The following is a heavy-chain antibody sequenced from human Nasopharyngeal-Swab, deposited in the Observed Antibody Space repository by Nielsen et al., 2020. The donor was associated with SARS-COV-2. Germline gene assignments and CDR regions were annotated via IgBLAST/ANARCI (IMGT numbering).Heavy chain of an antibody. CDR1: GYTFTSYD. J-gene: IGHJ6*03. CDR3: ARAGEGVVVPPAIMGGTYYYYYYMDV. V-gene: IGHV1-8*01. CDR2: MNPNSGNT. Sequence: ASVKVSCKASGYTFTSYDINWVRQATGQGLEWMGWMNPNSGNTGYAQKFQGRVTMTRNTSISTAYMELSSLRSEDTAVYYCARAGEGVVVPPAIMGGTYYYYYYMDVWGKGTTVTVSS. D-gene: IGHD2-2*02.